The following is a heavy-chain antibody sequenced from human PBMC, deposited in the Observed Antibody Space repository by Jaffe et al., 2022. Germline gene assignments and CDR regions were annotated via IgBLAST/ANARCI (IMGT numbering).Heavy chain of an antibody. CDR1: GFTFNDQG. CDR2: IRFDGSDK. Sequence: QVQLVESGGGVVQPGGSLRLSCAASGFTFNDQGMHWVRQAPGKGLEWVAFIRFDGSDKYYADSVQGRFTISRDNSKNTLYLQMNSLRTEDTAIYYCVNRETKYGTMYYMDVWGKGTTVTVSS. J-gene: IGHJ6*03. CDR3: VNRETKYGTMYYMDV. V-gene: IGHV3-30*02. D-gene: IGHD3-10*01.